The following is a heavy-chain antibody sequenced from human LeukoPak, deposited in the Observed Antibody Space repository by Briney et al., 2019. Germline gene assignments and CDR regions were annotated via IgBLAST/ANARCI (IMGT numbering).Heavy chain of an antibody. CDR2: VYYSGGA. CDR3: ARHDAVAGTRAAFDI. D-gene: IGHD6-19*01. Sequence: SETLSLTCTVSGGSISSYYWSWIRQPPGKGLEWIGYVYYSGGANYTPSLKSRVTVSLEASKKQFSLKLRSVTAADTAVYYCARHDAVAGTRAAFDIWGQGTMVTVSS. V-gene: IGHV4-59*08. CDR1: GGSISSYY. J-gene: IGHJ3*02.